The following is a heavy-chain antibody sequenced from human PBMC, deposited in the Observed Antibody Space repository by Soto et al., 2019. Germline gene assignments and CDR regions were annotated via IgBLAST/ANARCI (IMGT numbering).Heavy chain of an antibody. CDR2: IYYSGST. CDR3: ARRAHYDLDV. J-gene: IGHJ6*04. D-gene: IGHD3-3*01. CDR1: GGSISSYY. Sequence: SETLSLTCTVSGGSISSYYWSWIRQPPGKGLEWIGYIYYSGSTNYNPSLKSRVTISVDTSKNQFSLKLSSVTAADTAVYYCARRAHYDLDVWGKGTTVTVYS. V-gene: IGHV4-59*01.